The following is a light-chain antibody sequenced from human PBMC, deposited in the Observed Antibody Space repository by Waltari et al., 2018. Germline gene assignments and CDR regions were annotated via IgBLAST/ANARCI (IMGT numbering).Light chain of an antibody. CDR1: QDVSSY. Sequence: AIRMTQSPSSLSESTGDRVTITCRASQDVSSYVAWYQQKPGKVPKLLIYAASTLQSGVPSRFRGSGSGTNFSLTVACLQSDDFAVYYCQQYYTYPVAFGGGAKVEVK. CDR3: QQYYTYPVA. J-gene: IGKJ4*01. CDR2: AAS. V-gene: IGKV1-8*01.